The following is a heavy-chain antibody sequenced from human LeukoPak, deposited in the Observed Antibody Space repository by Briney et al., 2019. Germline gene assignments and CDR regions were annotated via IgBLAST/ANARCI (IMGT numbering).Heavy chain of an antibody. CDR3: ARQLYGGGDDAFDI. J-gene: IGHJ3*02. CDR2: IFPGDSDI. CDR1: GYSFTSYW. V-gene: IGHV5-51*01. Sequence: GESLKISCKDSGYSFTSYWIGWVRHMRGKGLEWIGIIFPGDSDIRYSPSFQGQVTISADKSISTAYLQWSSLKASDTAMYYCARQLYGGGDDAFDIWGQGTMVTVSS. D-gene: IGHD2-2*02.